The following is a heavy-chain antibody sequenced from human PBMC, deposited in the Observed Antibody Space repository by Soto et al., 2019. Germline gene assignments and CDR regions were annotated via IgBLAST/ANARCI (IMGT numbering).Heavy chain of an antibody. D-gene: IGHD2-2*01. V-gene: IGHV3-13*01. CDR1: ACTFNNSD. J-gene: IGHJ6*02. CDR3: ASGDPSYCSSNTWYTTRYYDDVMDV. Sequence: SRRRSCAASACTFNNSDMHCVRQVPGRCLEWVSGIATSGDTFYGGSVKGRFTISRENAENSVYLQMNSLGVGDTAVYYCASGDPSYCSSNTWYTTRYYDDVMDVWGQGTTVTVSS. CDR2: IATSGDT.